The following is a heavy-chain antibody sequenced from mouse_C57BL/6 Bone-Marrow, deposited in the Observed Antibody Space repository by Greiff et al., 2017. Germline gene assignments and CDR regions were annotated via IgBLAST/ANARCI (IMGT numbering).Heavy chain of an antibody. D-gene: IGHD2-3*01. J-gene: IGHJ2*01. Sequence: QVQLQQSGAELARPGASVKLSCKASGYTFTSYGISWVKQRTGQGLEWIGEIYPRSGNTYYTEKFKGKATLTADKSSSTAYMELRSLTSEDSAVYFCARENDGYMYYFDYWGQGTTLTVSS. V-gene: IGHV1-81*01. CDR1: GYTFTSYG. CDR3: ARENDGYMYYFDY. CDR2: IYPRSGNT.